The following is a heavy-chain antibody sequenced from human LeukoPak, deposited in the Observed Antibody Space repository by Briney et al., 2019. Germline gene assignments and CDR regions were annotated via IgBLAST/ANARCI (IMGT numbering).Heavy chain of an antibody. J-gene: IGHJ5*02. D-gene: IGHD2-15*01. CDR3: ARDPRNVGLAP. Sequence: GGSLRLSCVASGFILSGYWMYWVRQAPGKGLMYISRDNGDGSTTNYADVVKGRFTMSRDNVKNTLYLQMNSLRVEDTAVYYCARDPRNVGLAPWGQGTLVTVSS. V-gene: IGHV3-74*01. CDR1: GFILSGYW. CDR2: DNGDGSTT.